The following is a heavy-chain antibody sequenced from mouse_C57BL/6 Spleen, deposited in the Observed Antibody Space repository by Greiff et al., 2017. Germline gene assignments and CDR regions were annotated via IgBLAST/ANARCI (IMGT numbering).Heavy chain of an antibody. Sequence: VQLQQPGAELVKPGASVKLSCKASGYTFTSYWMHWVKQRPGQGLEWIVMIHPNSGSTNYNEKFKTQATPTIDKSSSTTYMQLSSLTSEDAAVYYCDRDWDWWGQGTTLTVSS. CDR3: DRDWDW. V-gene: IGHV1-64*01. CDR2: IHPNSGST. D-gene: IGHD4-1*01. J-gene: IGHJ2*01. CDR1: GYTFTSYW.